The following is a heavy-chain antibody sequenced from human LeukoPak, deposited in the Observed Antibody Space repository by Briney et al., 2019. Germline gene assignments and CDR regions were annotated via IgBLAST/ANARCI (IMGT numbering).Heavy chain of an antibody. J-gene: IGHJ4*02. Sequence: GGSLRLSCAASGITFINYAMTWVRQAPGKGLEWVSTISGGNGGSTFYADSVKGRFTISRDNSKNTLYLQMNSLRAEDTAVYYCAKAHSRRGYYYDSSGYYVEPFQPHYFGYWGQGTLVTVSS. D-gene: IGHD3-22*01. CDR1: GITFINYA. V-gene: IGHV3-23*01. CDR2: ISGGNGGST. CDR3: AKAHSRRGYYYDSSGYYVEPFQPHYFGY.